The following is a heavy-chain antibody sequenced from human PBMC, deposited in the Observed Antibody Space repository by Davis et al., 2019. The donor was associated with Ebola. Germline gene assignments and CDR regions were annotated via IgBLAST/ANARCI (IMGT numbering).Heavy chain of an antibody. V-gene: IGHV4-59*01. Sequence: GSLRLSCAASGFTFSSYSMNWVRQAPGKELEWIGYIYYSGSTNYNPSLKSRVTISVDTSKNQFSLKLSSVTAADTAVYYCARDRRYSGYQLEAWGQGTLVTVSS. CDR2: IYYSGST. CDR3: ARDRRYSGYQLEA. D-gene: IGHD5-12*01. CDR1: GFTFSSYS. J-gene: IGHJ5*02.